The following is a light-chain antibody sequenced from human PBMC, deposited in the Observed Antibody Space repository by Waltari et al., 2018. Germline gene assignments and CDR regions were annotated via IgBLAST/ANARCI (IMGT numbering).Light chain of an antibody. V-gene: IGLV2-8*01. Sequence: QSALTQPPSASGSPGQSVTISCTGTSSDVGGGVNYVSWYQQHPGKAPRVVIYEVSKRPSGVPDRFSGSKSGNTASLTVSGLQAEDEADYYCCSYSGNNNRVFGGGTKLTVL. J-gene: IGLJ3*02. CDR1: SSDVGGGVNY. CDR3: CSYSGNNNRV. CDR2: EVS.